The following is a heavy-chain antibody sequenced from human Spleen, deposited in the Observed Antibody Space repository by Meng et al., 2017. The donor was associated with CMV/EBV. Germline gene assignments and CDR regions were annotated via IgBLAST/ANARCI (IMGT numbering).Heavy chain of an antibody. CDR2: INPGGGSA. J-gene: IGHJ6*02. Sequence: ASVKVSCKASGYTLTAYYMHWVRQAPGQGLEWMGIINPGGGSASYAQKFQGRVTMTRDTSTNTVYMELSSLTSEDTAVYYCARDHSSSWYAHYYYGMDVWGQGTTVTVSS. CDR1: GYTLTAYY. V-gene: IGHV1-46*01. D-gene: IGHD6-13*01. CDR3: ARDHSSSWYAHYYYGMDV.